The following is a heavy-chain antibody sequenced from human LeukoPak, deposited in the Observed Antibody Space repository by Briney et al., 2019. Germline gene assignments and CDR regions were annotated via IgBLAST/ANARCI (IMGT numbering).Heavy chain of an antibody. Sequence: KPSETLSLTCTVSGGSISSSSYYWGWIRQPPGKGLEWIGSIYYSGSTYYNPSLKSRVTISVDTSKNQFSLKLSSVTAADTAVYYCARLVEDTAMVPPRYDFDYWGQGTLVTVSS. CDR3: ARLVEDTAMVPPRYDFDY. V-gene: IGHV4-39*01. D-gene: IGHD5-18*01. CDR2: IYYSGST. J-gene: IGHJ4*02. CDR1: GGSISSSSYY.